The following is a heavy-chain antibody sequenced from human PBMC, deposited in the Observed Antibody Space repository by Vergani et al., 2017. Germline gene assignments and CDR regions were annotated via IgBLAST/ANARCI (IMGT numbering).Heavy chain of an antibody. CDR2: VDPEDGET. Sequence: EVQLVQSGAEVKKPGATMKISCKVSGYTFTDQYMHWVKQAPGKGLEWMGLVDPEDGETIYAEKFKGRVTIAADTSTDTAQLELSSLRSEDTAVYYCATPQTVTTGGMEVWGQGTTVIVSS. J-gene: IGHJ6*02. CDR1: GYTFTDQY. D-gene: IGHD4-17*01. V-gene: IGHV1-69-2*01. CDR3: ATPQTVTTGGMEV.